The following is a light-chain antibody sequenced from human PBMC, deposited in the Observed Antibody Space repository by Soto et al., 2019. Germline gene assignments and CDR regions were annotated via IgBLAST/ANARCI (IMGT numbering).Light chain of an antibody. CDR2: KAS. CDR3: QQYGDSPT. J-gene: IGKJ1*01. Sequence: TFTCRASQSVTRFLAWYQQKPGKAPKLLIYKASTLGGGVPSRFSGGGSGTDFTLTISSLQPDDSATYYCQQYGDSPTFGQGTKVDIK. CDR1: QSVTRF. V-gene: IGKV1-5*03.